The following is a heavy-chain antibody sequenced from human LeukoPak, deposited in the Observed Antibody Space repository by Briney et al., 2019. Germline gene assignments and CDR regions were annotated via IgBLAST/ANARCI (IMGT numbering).Heavy chain of an antibody. CDR1: GGSISSGGYS. CDR3: ARDRGYSGMYYYGMDV. V-gene: IGHV4-30-2*01. Sequence: SQTLSLTCAVSGGSISSGGYSWSWIRQPPGKGPEWIGYIYHSGSTYYNPSLKSRVTISVDRSKNQFSLKLSSVTAADTAVYYCARDRGYSGMYYYGMDVWGQGTTVTVSS. J-gene: IGHJ6*02. CDR2: IYHSGST. D-gene: IGHD5-12*01.